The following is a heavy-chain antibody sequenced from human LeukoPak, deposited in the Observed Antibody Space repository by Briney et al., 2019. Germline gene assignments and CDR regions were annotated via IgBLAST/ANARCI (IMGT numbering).Heavy chain of an antibody. D-gene: IGHD4-17*01. CDR3: ARDYGDYDLDY. CDR2: ISAYNGNT. J-gene: IGHJ4*02. Sequence: ASVKVSCRASGYTFTSYGISWVRQAPGQGLEWMGWISAYNGNTNYAQKLQGRVTMTTDTSTSTVYMELSSLRSEDTAVYYCARDYGDYDLDYWGQGTLVTVSS. V-gene: IGHV1-18*01. CDR1: GYTFTSYG.